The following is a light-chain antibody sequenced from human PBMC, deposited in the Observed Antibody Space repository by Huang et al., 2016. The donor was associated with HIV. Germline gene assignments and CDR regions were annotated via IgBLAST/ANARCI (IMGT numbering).Light chain of an antibody. CDR1: RSVNRSY. CDR2: GTS. Sequence: EIVLTQSTGTLSLSPGERATLSCRASRSVNRSYLAWYQQNPGQAPRLLIYGTSSRAPGIPDRFSGSGSGTDFTLTIRRLEPEDFAVYYCQEYGSSFGQGTQVEIK. J-gene: IGKJ1*01. V-gene: IGKV3-20*01. CDR3: QEYGSS.